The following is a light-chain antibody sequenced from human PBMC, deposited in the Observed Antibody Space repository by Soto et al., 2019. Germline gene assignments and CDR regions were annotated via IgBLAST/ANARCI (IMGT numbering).Light chain of an antibody. CDR2: EAR. J-gene: IGLJ1*01. CDR3: CSYAGDSTYV. Sequence: QSALTQPASVSGSPGQSITISCTGTSSDVGSYDLVSWYQQYPGKAPKLMIYEARERPSVVSYRFSVSKSANTASLTISGLQAEDEADYYCCSYAGDSTYVFGTWLKVTVL. CDR1: SSDVGSYDL. V-gene: IGLV2-23*01.